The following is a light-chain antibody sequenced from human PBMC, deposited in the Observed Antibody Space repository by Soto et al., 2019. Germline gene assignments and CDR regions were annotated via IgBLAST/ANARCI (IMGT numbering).Light chain of an antibody. CDR3: QQYSNYPWT. Sequence: DIPMTQSPSTLSASVGDRVTVTCRASQSIGRWLAWYQQKPGKAPNLLIFEASSLESGVPSRFSGSGSGTEFTLLISSLQPDDFATYYCQQYSNYPWTFGQGTKVEIK. CDR1: QSIGRW. CDR2: EAS. V-gene: IGKV1-5*03. J-gene: IGKJ1*01.